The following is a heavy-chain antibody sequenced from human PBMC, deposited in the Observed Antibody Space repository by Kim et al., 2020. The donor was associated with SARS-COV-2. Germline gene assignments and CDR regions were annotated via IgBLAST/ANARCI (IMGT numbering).Heavy chain of an antibody. CDR3: ATTIAAAGAFDY. V-gene: IGHV1-3*01. J-gene: IGHJ4*02. D-gene: IGHD6-13*01. Sequence: KYSQKFQGRVPITRETSASTAYMELSSLRSEDTAVYYCATTIAAAGAFDYWGQGTLVTVSS.